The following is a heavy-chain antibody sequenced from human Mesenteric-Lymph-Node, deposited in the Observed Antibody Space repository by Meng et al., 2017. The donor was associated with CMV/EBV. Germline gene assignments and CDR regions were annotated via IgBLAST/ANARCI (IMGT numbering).Heavy chain of an antibody. Sequence: GESLKISCKGSGYTFTTYWIGWVRQMPGQGLEWIGIIFPGDPDTRYSPSFQGQVTISAEKSISTAYLQWSSLKASDTAVYYCARHEYLERPAEYWGQGTLVTVSS. CDR1: GYTFTTYW. V-gene: IGHV5-51*01. CDR2: IFPGDPDT. J-gene: IGHJ4*02. D-gene: IGHD2/OR15-2a*01. CDR3: ARHEYLERPAEY.